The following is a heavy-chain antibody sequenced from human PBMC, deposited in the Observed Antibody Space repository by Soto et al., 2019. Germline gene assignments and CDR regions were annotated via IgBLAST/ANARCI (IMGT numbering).Heavy chain of an antibody. J-gene: IGHJ5*02. D-gene: IGHD3-10*01. CDR1: GYTFTGYY. CDR3: ARAHYYGSDNNWFDP. Sequence: ASVKVSCKASGYTFTGYYMHWVRQAPGQGLEWMGWINPNSGGTNYAQKFQGWVTMTRDTSISTAYMELSRLRSDDTAVYYCARAHYYGSDNNWFDPWGQGTLVTVSS. CDR2: INPNSGGT. V-gene: IGHV1-2*04.